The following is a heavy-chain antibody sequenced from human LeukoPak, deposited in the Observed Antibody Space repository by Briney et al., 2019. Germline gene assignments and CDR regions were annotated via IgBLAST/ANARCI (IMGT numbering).Heavy chain of an antibody. J-gene: IGHJ6*02. CDR1: GFTFSDAY. CDR3: TTGLYGSGPAS. Sequence: GGSLRLSCAASGFTFSDAYMSWVRQAPGKGLEWLGRIKTKTDGGSIDYAAPVKGRFTISRDDSKNTLYLHMDSLKTEDTAVYYCTTGLYGSGPASWGQGTTVTVSS. D-gene: IGHD3-10*01. V-gene: IGHV3-15*01. CDR2: IKTKTDGGSI.